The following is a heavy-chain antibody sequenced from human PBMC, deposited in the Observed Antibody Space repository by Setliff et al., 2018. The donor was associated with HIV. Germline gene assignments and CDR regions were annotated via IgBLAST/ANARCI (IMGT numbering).Heavy chain of an antibody. Sequence: GESLKISCKGSGYSFTNYWIGWVRQMPGKGLERMGIIYPGDSDTRYSPSFQGQVTISADKSISTAYLQWSSLKATDTAMYYCARHGYCSGTSCSEYYYYYGMDVWGQGT. V-gene: IGHV5-51*01. CDR2: IYPGDSDT. J-gene: IGHJ6*02. CDR1: GYSFTNYW. CDR3: ARHGYCSGTSCSEYYYYYGMDV. D-gene: IGHD2-2*03.